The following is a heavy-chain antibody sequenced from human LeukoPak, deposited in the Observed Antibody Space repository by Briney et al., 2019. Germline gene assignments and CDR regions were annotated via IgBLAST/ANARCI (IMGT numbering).Heavy chain of an antibody. D-gene: IGHD6-19*01. CDR3: ARERNLEIAVAGTIFDY. J-gene: IGHJ4*02. CDR1: GFTVSGNY. Sequence: GGSLRLSCAASGFTVSGNYMSWVRQAPGKGLEWVSVIYSGGSTYYADSVKGRFTISRDNSKNTLYLQVKSLRAEDTAVYYCARERNLEIAVAGTIFDYWGQGTLVTVSS. CDR2: IYSGGST. V-gene: IGHV3-66*01.